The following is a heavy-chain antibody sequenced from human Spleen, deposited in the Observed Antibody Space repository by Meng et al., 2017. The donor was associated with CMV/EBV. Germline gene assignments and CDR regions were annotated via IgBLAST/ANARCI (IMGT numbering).Heavy chain of an antibody. J-gene: IGHJ4*02. CDR3: AREEGLD. V-gene: IGHV4-61*01. CDR1: GGSVSSGSYY. CDR2: IYYSGST. Sequence: SETLSLTCTVSGGSVSSGSYYWSWIRQPPGKGLEWIGYIYYSGSTNYNPSLKSRVTISVDTSKNQFSLKLSSVTAADTAVYYCAREEGLDWGQGTLVTV.